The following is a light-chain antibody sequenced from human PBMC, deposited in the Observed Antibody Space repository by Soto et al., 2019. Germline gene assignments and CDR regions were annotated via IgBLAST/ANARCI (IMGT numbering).Light chain of an antibody. J-gene: IGKJ5*01. CDR2: DAS. CDR3: QQRTNWVT. CDR1: QCVGSR. Sequence: EIVLTQSPPTLSLSPGEXXXXXXXASQCVGSRLAWYQQKPGQAPRLLIYDASNRATGIPARFSGSGSGTDFTLTISSLEPEDFAVYYCQQRTNWVTFGQGTRL. V-gene: IGKV3-11*01.